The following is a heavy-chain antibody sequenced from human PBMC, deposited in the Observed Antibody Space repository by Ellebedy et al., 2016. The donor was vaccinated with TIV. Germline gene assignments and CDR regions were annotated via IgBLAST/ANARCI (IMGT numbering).Heavy chain of an antibody. V-gene: IGHV4-39*07. J-gene: IGHJ4*02. Sequence: WVRQPPGKGLEWIGSIYYSGSTYYNPSLKSRVTISVDTSKNQFSLKLSSVTAADTAVYYCARVTGAAADLDYWGQGTLVTVSS. CDR2: IYYSGST. CDR3: ARVTGAAADLDY. D-gene: IGHD6-25*01.